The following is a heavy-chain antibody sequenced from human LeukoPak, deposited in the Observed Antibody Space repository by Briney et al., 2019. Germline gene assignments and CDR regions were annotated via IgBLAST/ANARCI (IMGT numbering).Heavy chain of an antibody. D-gene: IGHD3-9*01. CDR3: AREWATYYDILTGYYKGGWFDP. CDR1: GGTFSSYA. J-gene: IGHJ5*02. CDR2: IIPIFGTA. V-gene: IGHV1-69*05. Sequence: GSSVKVSCKASGGTFSSYAISWVRQAPGQGLEWMGGIIPIFGTANYAQKLQGRVTITTDGSTSTAYMELSSLRSEDTAVYYCAREWATYYDILTGYYKGGWFDPWGQGTLVTVSS.